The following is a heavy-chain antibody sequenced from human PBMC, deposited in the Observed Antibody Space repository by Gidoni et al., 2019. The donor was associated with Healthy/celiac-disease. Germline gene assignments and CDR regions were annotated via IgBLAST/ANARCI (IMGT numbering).Heavy chain of an antibody. CDR1: GGSISSYY. Sequence: QVQLQESGPGLVKPSETLSLTCTVPGGSISSYYWSWIRQPPGKGLEWIGYIYYSGSTNYNPSLKSRVTISVDTSKNQFSLKLSSVTAADTAVYYCARDRDSSSWYPGNWFDPWGQGTLVTVSS. CDR3: ARDRDSSSWYPGNWFDP. D-gene: IGHD6-13*01. CDR2: IYYSGST. J-gene: IGHJ5*02. V-gene: IGHV4-59*01.